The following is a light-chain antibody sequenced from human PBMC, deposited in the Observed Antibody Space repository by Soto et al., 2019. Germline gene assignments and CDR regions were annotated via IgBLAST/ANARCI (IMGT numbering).Light chain of an antibody. CDR2: GAF. CDR1: QSVGNY. CDR3: QQHNAWPRT. V-gene: IGKV3D-15*01. J-gene: IGKJ1*01. Sequence: EIVMTQSPATLSLSPGERATLSCRASQSVGNYLAWYQQKPGQAPRLLIYGAFTRATGIPARLSGSGSGTEFTLTVSSLQSEDFAVYYCQQHNAWPRTFGQGIKVEVK.